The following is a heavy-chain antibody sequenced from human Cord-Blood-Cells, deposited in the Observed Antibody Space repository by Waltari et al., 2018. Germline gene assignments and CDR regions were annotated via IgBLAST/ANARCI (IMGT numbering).Heavy chain of an antibody. V-gene: IGHV3-9*01. Sequence: LEWVSGISWNSGSIGYADSVKGRFTISRDNAKNSLYLQMNSLRAEDTALYYCAKVLAKNDNCSGGSCYDYYYYGMDVWGQGTTVTVSS. J-gene: IGHJ6*02. D-gene: IGHD2-15*01. CDR3: AKVLAKNDNCSGGSCYDYYYYGMDV. CDR2: ISWNSGSI.